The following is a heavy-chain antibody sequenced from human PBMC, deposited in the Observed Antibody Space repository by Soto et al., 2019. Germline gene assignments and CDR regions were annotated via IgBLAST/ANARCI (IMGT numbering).Heavy chain of an antibody. D-gene: IGHD6-6*01. V-gene: IGHV3-64D*06. CDR3: AKDHLAARPRWFDP. Sequence: PGGSLRLSCSASGFTFSNYAIHWVRQAPGKGLEYVAAITNNGGSTKYADSVKGRFTISRDNSKSTVFLQMSSLRPEDTAIYYCAKDHLAARPRWFDPWGQGTLVTVSS. CDR2: ITNNGGST. CDR1: GFTFSNYA. J-gene: IGHJ5*02.